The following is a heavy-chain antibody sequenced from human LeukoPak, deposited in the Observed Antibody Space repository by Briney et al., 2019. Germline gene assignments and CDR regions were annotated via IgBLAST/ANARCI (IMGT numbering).Heavy chain of an antibody. J-gene: IGHJ6*03. CDR2: IYTSGST. D-gene: IGHD6-19*01. Sequence: SETLSLTCTVSGGSISSGSYYWSWIRQPAGKGLEWIGRIYTSGSTNYNPSLKSRVTISVDTSKNQFSLKLSSVTAADTAVYYCSGLGWSDYYYYMDVWGKGTTVTISS. CDR1: GGSISSGSYY. V-gene: IGHV4-61*02. CDR3: SGLGWSDYYYYMDV.